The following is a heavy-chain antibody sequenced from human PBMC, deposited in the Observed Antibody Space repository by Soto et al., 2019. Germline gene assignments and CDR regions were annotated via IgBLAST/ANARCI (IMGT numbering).Heavy chain of an antibody. CDR2: INPNSGGT. D-gene: IGHD1-20*01. Sequence: QVQLVQSGAEVKKPGASVKVSCKASGYTFTGYYMHWVRQAPGQGLEWMGWINPNSGGTNYAQKFQGRVTMTRDTSISTAYMELSRLRSDDTAVYYCARPNNWNYHYYYGMDVWGQGTTVTVSS. CDR3: ARPNNWNYHYYYGMDV. J-gene: IGHJ6*02. V-gene: IGHV1-2*02. CDR1: GYTFTGYY.